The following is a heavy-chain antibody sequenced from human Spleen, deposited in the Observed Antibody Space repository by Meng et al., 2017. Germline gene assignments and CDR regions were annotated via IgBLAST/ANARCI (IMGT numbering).Heavy chain of an antibody. CDR3: ARGDGYIIDY. Sequence: QEQLHESGPAMSKPPQPPSPPRAMPGDRVGSISAAWNWIRQSPSRGLEWLGRTYYRSKWFNDYALSVKSRVTVNPDTSKNQFSLQLNSVTPEDTAVYYCARGDGYIIDYWGQGTLVTVSS. D-gene: IGHD5-24*01. CDR1: GDRVGSISAA. V-gene: IGHV6-1*01. CDR2: TYYRSKWFN. J-gene: IGHJ4*02.